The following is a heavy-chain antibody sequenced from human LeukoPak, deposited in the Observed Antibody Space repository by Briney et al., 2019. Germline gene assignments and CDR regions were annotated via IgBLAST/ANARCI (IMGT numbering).Heavy chain of an antibody. J-gene: IGHJ4*02. D-gene: IGHD4-11*01. Sequence: GGSLRLSCAASAFTFSSYSMNWVRQAPGKVLEWVANINQDGSEKYYVDSVKGRFTISRDNAKNSLYLQMNSLRAEDTAVYFCVRAIGSNTLWGQGTLVTVSS. CDR3: VRAIGSNTL. V-gene: IGHV3-7*01. CDR2: INQDGSEK. CDR1: AFTFSSYS.